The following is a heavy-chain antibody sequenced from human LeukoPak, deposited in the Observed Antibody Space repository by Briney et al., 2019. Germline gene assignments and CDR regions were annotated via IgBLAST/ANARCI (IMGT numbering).Heavy chain of an antibody. CDR3: TRLVGATQYDY. CDR2: IRSKANSYAT. D-gene: IGHD1-26*01. J-gene: IGHJ4*02. V-gene: IGHV3-73*01. CDR1: GFTFSGSA. Sequence: GGPLRLSCAASGFTFSGSAMHWVRQASGKGLEWVGRIRSKANSYATAYAASVKGRFTISRDDSKNTAYLQMNSLKTEDTAVYYCTRLVGATQYDYWGQGTLVTVPS.